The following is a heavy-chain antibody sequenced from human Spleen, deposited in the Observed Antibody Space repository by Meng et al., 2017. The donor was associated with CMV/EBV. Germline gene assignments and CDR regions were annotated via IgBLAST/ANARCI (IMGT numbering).Heavy chain of an antibody. D-gene: IGHD2/OR15-2a*01. J-gene: IGHJ5*02. CDR3: ARDLNRGAAYFGWFDP. Sequence: SETLSLTCSVSGGSISSGSYYWGWIRQPPGKGLEWIGTIYYGGSTYYNPSLESRVTISVDTSKNQFSLNLTSVTAADTAVYYCARDLNRGAAYFGWFDPWGQGTLVTVSS. CDR1: GGSISSGSYY. CDR2: IYYGGST. V-gene: IGHV4-39*07.